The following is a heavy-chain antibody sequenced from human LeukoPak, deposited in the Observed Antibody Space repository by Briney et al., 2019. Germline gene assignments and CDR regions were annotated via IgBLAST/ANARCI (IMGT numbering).Heavy chain of an antibody. CDR2: ISVGGTKT. Sequence: GGSLRLSCAASGFTFTNYAMTWVRQATGKGLEWVSAISVGGTKTHYADSVRGRFTISRDDSKKTLYLQMSSLRAEDTAVYYCAKVWPAAHGGQGPLVPVPS. CDR1: GFTFTNYA. CDR3: AKVWPAAH. J-gene: IGHJ1*01. V-gene: IGHV3-23*01. D-gene: IGHD3-16*01.